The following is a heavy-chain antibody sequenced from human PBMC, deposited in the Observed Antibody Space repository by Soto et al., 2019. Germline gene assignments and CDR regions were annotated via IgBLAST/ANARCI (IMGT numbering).Heavy chain of an antibody. CDR1: GGSISSSSYY. CDR2: IYYSGST. Sequence: SETLSLTCTVSGGSISSSSYYWGWIRQPPGKGLEWIGSIYYSGSTYYNPSLKSRVTISVDTSKNQFSLKLSSVTAADTAVYYCARHVYLRAPAAKYYYYGMDVWGQGTTVTVSS. CDR3: ARHVYLRAPAAKYYYYGMDV. J-gene: IGHJ6*02. V-gene: IGHV4-39*01. D-gene: IGHD2-2*01.